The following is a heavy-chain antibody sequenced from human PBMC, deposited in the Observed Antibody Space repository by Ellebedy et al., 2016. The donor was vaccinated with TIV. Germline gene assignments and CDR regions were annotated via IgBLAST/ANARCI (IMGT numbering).Heavy chain of an antibody. CDR2: IDPNSGGT. Sequence: ASVKVSCXASGYTFSDYYIHWVRQAPGQGLEWVAWIDPNSGGTNYAQKFQGRVTVTSDSSITTAYMELSNLRSDDTAVYYCARDPPTIKFIADPYFDYWGQGTLVTVSS. D-gene: IGHD2-21*01. CDR3: ARDPPTIKFIADPYFDY. CDR1: GYTFSDYY. V-gene: IGHV1-2*02. J-gene: IGHJ4*02.